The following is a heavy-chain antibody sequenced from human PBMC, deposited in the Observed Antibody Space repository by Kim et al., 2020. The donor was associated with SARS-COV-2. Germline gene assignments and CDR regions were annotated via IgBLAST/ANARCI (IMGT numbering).Heavy chain of an antibody. Sequence: SETLSLTCTVSGGSISSYYWSWIRQPPGKGLEWIGYIYYSGSTNYNPSLKSRVTISVDTSKNQFSLKLSSVTAADTAVYYCAMAGTHRLLDFDYWGQGTL. V-gene: IGHV4-59*01. CDR1: GGSISSYY. J-gene: IGHJ4*02. CDR3: AMAGTHRLLDFDY. D-gene: IGHD6-19*01. CDR2: IYYSGST.